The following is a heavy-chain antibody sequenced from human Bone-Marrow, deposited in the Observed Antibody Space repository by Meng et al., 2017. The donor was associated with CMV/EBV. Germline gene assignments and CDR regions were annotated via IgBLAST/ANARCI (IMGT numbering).Heavy chain of an antibody. V-gene: IGHV4-39*01. J-gene: IGHJ4*02. CDR3: AGWGDGGSYYQPYYFDY. Sequence: SETLSLTCTVSGGSISSSSYYWGWIRQPPGKGLEWIGSIYYSGSTYYNPSLKSRVTISVDTSKNQFSLKLSSVTAADTAVYYCAGWGDGGSYYQPYYFDYWGQGTLVTVSS. CDR1: GGSISSSSYY. D-gene: IGHD1-26*01. CDR2: IYYSGST.